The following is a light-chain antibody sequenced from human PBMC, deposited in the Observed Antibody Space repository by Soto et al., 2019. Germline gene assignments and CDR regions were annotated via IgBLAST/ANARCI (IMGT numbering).Light chain of an antibody. CDR2: TAS. CDR3: QKYNSAPFT. V-gene: IGKV1-27*01. Sequence: DIQMTQXPSSLSASVGDRVTITCRASQDISDFLVWYQQKPGKVPKLLIYTASTLQSGVPSRFSGSGSGTDFTLTISSLQPEDVATYYYQKYNSAPFTFGPGTKVDIK. J-gene: IGKJ3*01. CDR1: QDISDF.